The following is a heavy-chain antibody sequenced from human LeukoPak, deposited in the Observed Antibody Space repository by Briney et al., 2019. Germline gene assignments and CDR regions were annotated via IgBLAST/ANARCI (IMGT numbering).Heavy chain of an antibody. CDR1: GFTFSSYW. D-gene: IGHD4-17*01. J-gene: IGHJ5*02. V-gene: IGHV3-21*01. CDR3: ARGGYGDTNWFDP. CDR2: ISSSSSYI. Sequence: GGSLRLSCAASGFTFSSYWMNWVRQAPGKGLEWVSSISSSSSYIYYADSVKGRFTISRDNAKNSLYLQMNSLRAEDTAVYYCARGGYGDTNWFDPWGQGTLVTVSS.